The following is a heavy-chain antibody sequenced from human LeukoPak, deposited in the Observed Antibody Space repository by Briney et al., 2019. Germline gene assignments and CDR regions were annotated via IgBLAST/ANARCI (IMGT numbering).Heavy chain of an antibody. CDR1: GFTFSNAW. Sequence: GGSLRLSCAASGFTFSNAWMSWVRQAPGKGLEWVGRIKSKTDGGTTDYAAPVKGKFTISRDDSKNTLYLQMNSLKTQDTAAYYCTTDQTGGAKVSYWGQGTLVTVSS. CDR3: TTDQTGGAKVSY. D-gene: IGHD3-16*01. V-gene: IGHV3-15*01. J-gene: IGHJ4*02. CDR2: IKSKTDGGTT.